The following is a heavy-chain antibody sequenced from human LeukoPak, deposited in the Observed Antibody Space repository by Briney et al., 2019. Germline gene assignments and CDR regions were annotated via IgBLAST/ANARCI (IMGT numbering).Heavy chain of an antibody. CDR3: VRGGPSTWS. D-gene: IGHD2-15*01. V-gene: IGHV3-74*01. CDR2: INDDGSDT. Sequence: GGSLRLSCAAPGFTFKLYWMHWVRQVPGKRPVWVSRINDDGSDTIYADSVRGRFTISRDDAKNTVYLQINNLRAEDTAVYYCVRGGPSTWSWGQGTLVTVSS. J-gene: IGHJ5*02. CDR1: GFTFKLYW.